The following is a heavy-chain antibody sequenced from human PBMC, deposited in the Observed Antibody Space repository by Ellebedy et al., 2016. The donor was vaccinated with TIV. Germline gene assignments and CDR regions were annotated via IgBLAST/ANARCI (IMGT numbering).Heavy chain of an antibody. CDR1: RLTFSNYA. CDR3: ARDHPYPTPSGMDV. Sequence: GGSLRLXXAASRLTFSNYAMNWVRQAPGKGLEWVSAISGSGGSTYYADSVKGRFTISRDNSKNTLYLQMNSLRSEDTAVYYCARDHPYPTPSGMDVWGQGTTVTVSS. V-gene: IGHV3-23*01. J-gene: IGHJ6*02. CDR2: ISGSGGST. D-gene: IGHD2-2*01.